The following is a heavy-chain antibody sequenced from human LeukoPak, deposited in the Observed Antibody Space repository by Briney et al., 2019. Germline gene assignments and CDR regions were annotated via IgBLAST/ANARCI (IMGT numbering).Heavy chain of an antibody. V-gene: IGHV4-39*01. J-gene: IGHJ5*02. CDR2: MYYGGST. D-gene: IGHD6-13*01. Sequence: SETLSLTCTVSGGSISSSPYYWGWIRQPPGKGLEWIGSMYYGGSTYYNPSLESRITISVDASKNQFSLKLTSVTAADTAVYYCASNIIAAAGDKQLKRWFDPWGQGILVTVSS. CDR1: GGSISSSPYY. CDR3: ASNIIAAAGDKQLKRWFDP.